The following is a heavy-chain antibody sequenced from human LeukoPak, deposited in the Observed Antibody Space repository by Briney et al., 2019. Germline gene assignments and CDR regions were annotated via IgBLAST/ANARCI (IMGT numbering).Heavy chain of an antibody. CDR3: ARHDDYWSGYTNAAGY. CDR1: GFDFRSYW. D-gene: IGHD3-3*01. Sequence: SGGSLRLSCAVSGFDFRSYWMSWVRQAPGKGLEWVANIKQDGSEKYYVDSVKGRFTISRDFAKSSLDLEMNSLRAEDTAVYYCARHDDYWSGYTNAAGYWGQGTLVIVSS. V-gene: IGHV3-7*01. CDR2: IKQDGSEK. J-gene: IGHJ4*02.